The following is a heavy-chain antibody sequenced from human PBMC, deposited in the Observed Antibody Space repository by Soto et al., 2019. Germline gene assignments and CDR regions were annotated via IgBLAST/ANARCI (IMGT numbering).Heavy chain of an antibody. V-gene: IGHV3-21*01. Sequence: XGSLRLSFSASGFTFSSYSMNWVRQAPGKGLEWVSSISSSSSYIYYADSVKGRFTISRDNAKNSLYLQMNSLRAEDTAVYYCARDPSPYDSSGSFDHWGQGALVTVSS. CDR2: ISSSSSYI. J-gene: IGHJ5*02. CDR3: ARDPSPYDSSGSFDH. CDR1: GFTFSSYS. D-gene: IGHD3-22*01.